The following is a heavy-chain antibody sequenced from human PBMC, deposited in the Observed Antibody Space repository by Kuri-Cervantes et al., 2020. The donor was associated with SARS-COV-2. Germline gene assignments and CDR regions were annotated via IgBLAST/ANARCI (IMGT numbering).Heavy chain of an antibody. CDR1: GYTFTGYY. J-gene: IGHJ5*02. CDR3: AREGGAKVYYDFWSGMGLFDP. CDR2: INPNSGGT. D-gene: IGHD3-3*01. V-gene: IGHV1-2*04. Sequence: ASVKVSCKASGYTFTGYYMHWVRQAPGQGLEWMGWINPNSGGTNYAQKFQGWVTMTRDTSISTAYMELSRLTSDDTAVYYRAREGGAKVYYDFWSGMGLFDPWGQGTLVTVSS.